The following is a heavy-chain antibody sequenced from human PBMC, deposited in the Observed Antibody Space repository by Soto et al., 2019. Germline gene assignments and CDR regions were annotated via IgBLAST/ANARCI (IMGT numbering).Heavy chain of an antibody. J-gene: IGHJ4*02. V-gene: IGHV4-61*01. D-gene: IGHD3-22*01. CDR1: GGSVSSGSYY. CDR3: ARMKRGYYYDSSGWFSPDY. Sequence: SETLSLTCTVSGGSVSSGSYYWSWIRQPPGKGLEWIGYIYYSGSTNYNPSLKSRVTISVDTSKNQFSLKLSSVTAADTAVYYCARMKRGYYYDSSGWFSPDYWGQGTLVTVSS. CDR2: IYYSGST.